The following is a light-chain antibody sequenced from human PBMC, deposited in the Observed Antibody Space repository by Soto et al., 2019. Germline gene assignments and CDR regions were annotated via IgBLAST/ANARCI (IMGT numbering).Light chain of an antibody. CDR3: QQFDSSPFT. Sequence: DIVLAQSPGTLSLSPGERATLSCRASQSVSSSYLVWYQQKPGQAPRLLIYAASTRATGIPDRFSGSGSGTDFTLTISRLEPEDFAVYYCQQFDSSPFTFGPGTTVDIK. V-gene: IGKV3-20*01. J-gene: IGKJ3*01. CDR1: QSVSSSY. CDR2: AAS.